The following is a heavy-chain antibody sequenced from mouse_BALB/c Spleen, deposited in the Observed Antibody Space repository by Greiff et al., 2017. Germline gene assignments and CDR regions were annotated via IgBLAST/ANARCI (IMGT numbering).Heavy chain of an antibody. CDR2: IWAGGST. CDR1: GFSLTSYG. Sequence: VKLLESGPGLVAPSQSLSITCTVSGFSLTSYGVHWVRQPPGKGLEWLGVIWAGGSTNYNSALMSRLSISKDNSKSQVFLKMNSLQTDDTAMYYCARAEDGNSHFDYWGQGTTLTVSS. CDR3: ARAEDGNSHFDY. J-gene: IGHJ2*01. V-gene: IGHV2-9*02. D-gene: IGHD2-3*01.